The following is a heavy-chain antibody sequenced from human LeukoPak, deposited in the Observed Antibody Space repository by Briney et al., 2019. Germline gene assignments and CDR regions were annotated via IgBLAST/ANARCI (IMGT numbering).Heavy chain of an antibody. J-gene: IGHJ4*02. CDR1: GGSISSSSYY. CDR3: ARELRDDYGDYRIDY. V-gene: IGHV4-39*02. D-gene: IGHD4-17*01. CDR2: IYYTGST. Sequence: SETLSLTCTVSGGSISSSSYYWGWIRQPPGKGLEWIGNIYYTGSTYYNPSLKSRLTISVDTSKKQFSLKLSSVTAADTAVYYCARELRDDYGDYRIDYWGQGTLVTVSS.